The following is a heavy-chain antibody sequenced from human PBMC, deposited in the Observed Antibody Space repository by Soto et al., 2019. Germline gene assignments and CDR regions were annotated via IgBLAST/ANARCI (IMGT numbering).Heavy chain of an antibody. V-gene: IGHV3-30-3*01. D-gene: IGHD6-13*01. J-gene: IGHJ6*02. Sequence: GGSLRLSCAASGFTFSSYAMHWVRQAPGKGLEWVAVISYDGSNKYYADSVKGRFTISRDNSKNTLYLQMNSLRAEDTAVYYCARAFLSPPSEYSSSQVGYGMDVWGQGTTVTVSS. CDR1: GFTFSSYA. CDR3: ARAFLSPPSEYSSSQVGYGMDV. CDR2: ISYDGSNK.